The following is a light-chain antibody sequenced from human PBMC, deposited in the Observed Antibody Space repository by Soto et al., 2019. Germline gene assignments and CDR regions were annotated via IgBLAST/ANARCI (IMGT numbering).Light chain of an antibody. CDR3: QQYLTSPKT. Sequence: EVVLTQSPAILSLSPGERATLSCRASQSVSVNLGWYQQKPGQAPRPLIYSASDRAPGIPDRFSGSGSGTDFTLTISRLEPEDFAVYYCQQYLTSPKTFGQGTKVDI. CDR1: QSVSVN. V-gene: IGKV3-20*01. CDR2: SAS. J-gene: IGKJ1*01.